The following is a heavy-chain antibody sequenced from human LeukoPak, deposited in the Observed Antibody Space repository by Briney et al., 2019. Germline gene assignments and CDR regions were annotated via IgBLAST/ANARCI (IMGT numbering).Heavy chain of an antibody. CDR2: INPDSGGT. J-gene: IGHJ4*02. Sequence: ASVKVSCKASGYTFADYYIHWVRQAPGQGLEWMGWINPDSGGTIYAQKFQGGVTMTRDTSISTAYMELSRLTSDDTAVYSCARGLLSGSSPADYWGQGTLVSVSS. CDR1: GYTFADYY. V-gene: IGHV1-2*02. CDR3: ARGLLSGSSPADY. D-gene: IGHD1-26*01.